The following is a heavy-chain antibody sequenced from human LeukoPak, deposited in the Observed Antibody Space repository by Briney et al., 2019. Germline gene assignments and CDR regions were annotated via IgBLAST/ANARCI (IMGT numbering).Heavy chain of an antibody. CDR3: ARQTAMGRSGDY. CDR1: GYRFTSYW. Sequence: GGSLKISFNASGYRFTSYWIGWVRQMPGKGLEWMGIIDPSDSETRYTPSFQGQVTISVDKSLTTAYLQWNSLKASDTAMYYCARQTAMGRSGDYWGQGTLVTVSS. D-gene: IGHD5-18*01. J-gene: IGHJ4*02. V-gene: IGHV5-51*01. CDR2: IDPSDSET.